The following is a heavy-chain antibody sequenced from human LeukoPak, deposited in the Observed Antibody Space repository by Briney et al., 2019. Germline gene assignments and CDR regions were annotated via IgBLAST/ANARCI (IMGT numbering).Heavy chain of an antibody. Sequence: QAPGXGLXXXXRIIHIFPTANYAQKFQGRVTITTDEATSTAYMELSSLRSEDTAVYYCARTSARFRGNWFDPWGQGTLVTVSS. CDR3: ARTSARFRGNWFDP. CDR2: IIHIFPTA. V-gene: IGHV1-69*05. J-gene: IGHJ5*02. D-gene: IGHD3-3*01.